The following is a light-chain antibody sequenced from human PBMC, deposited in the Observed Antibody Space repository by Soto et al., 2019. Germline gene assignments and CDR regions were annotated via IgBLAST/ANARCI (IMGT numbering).Light chain of an antibody. CDR3: QQFNNYPLT. CDR1: QSVSNN. CDR2: GAS. Sequence: EIVWTQSPGTLSLSPGERATLSCRASQSVSNNYLAWYQQKPGQAPRLLIYGASTRATGIPARFSGSGSGTDFTLTISSLQPEDFATYYCQQFNNYPLTFGGGTKWIS. J-gene: IGKJ4*01. V-gene: IGKV3-15*01.